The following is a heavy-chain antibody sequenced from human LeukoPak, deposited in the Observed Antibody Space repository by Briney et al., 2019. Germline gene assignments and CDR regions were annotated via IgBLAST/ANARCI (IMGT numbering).Heavy chain of an antibody. J-gene: IGHJ3*02. CDR1: GGSISSYY. V-gene: IGHV4-4*07. CDR3: ARASIFGVAPDAFDI. CDR2: IYTSGST. D-gene: IGHD3-3*01. Sequence: SETLPLTCTVSGGSISSYYWSWIRQPAGKGLEWIGRIYTSGSTNYNPSLKSRVTMSVDTSKNQFSLKLSSVTAADTAVYYCARASIFGVAPDAFDIWGQGTMVTVSS.